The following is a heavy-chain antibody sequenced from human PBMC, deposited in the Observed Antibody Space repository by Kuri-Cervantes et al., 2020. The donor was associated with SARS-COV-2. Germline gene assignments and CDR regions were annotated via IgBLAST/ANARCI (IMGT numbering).Heavy chain of an antibody. CDR1: GFTFSSYS. V-gene: IGHV3-48*01. D-gene: IGHD3-3*01. CDR2: ISSSSSTI. J-gene: IGHJ4*02. Sequence: GGSLRLSCAASGFTFSSYSMNWVRQAPGKGLEGVSYISSSSSTIYYADSVKGRFTISRDNAKNSLYLQMNSLRAEDTAVYYCAGGDDITIFGVVIKGGTDYWGQGTLVTVSS. CDR3: AGGDDITIFGVVIKGGTDY.